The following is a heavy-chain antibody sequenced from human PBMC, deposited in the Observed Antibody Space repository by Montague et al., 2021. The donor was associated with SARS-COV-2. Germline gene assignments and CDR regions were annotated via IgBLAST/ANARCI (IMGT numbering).Heavy chain of an antibody. D-gene: IGHD3-10*01. Sequence: SETLSLTCTVSGGPISSYYWSWIRQPAGKGLEWIGRIYTSGSTNYNPSLKSRVTMSVDTSKNQFSLKLSSVTAADTAVYYCAREAWFGDKTSASEYYGMDVWGQGTPVTVSS. CDR1: GGPISSYY. CDR2: IYTSGST. J-gene: IGHJ6*02. V-gene: IGHV4-4*07. CDR3: AREAWFGDKTSASEYYGMDV.